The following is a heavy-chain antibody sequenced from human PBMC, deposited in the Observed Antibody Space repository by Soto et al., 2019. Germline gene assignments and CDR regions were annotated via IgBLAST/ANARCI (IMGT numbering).Heavy chain of an antibody. CDR2: IIPIFGTA. V-gene: IGHV1-69*06. J-gene: IGHJ5*02. CDR3: ARELGYCSSTSCYTGRFDP. Sequence: ASVKVSCKASGGTFSSYAISWVRQAPGQGLEWMGGIIPIFGTANYAQKFQGRVTITADKSTSTAYMELSSLRSEDTAVYYCARELGYCSSTSCYTGRFDPWGQGTLVTVSS. CDR1: GGTFSSYA. D-gene: IGHD2-2*02.